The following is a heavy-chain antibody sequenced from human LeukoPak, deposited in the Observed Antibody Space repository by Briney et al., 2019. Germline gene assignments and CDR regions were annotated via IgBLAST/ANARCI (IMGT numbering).Heavy chain of an antibody. CDR2: IYYSGST. Sequence: PSETLSLICSVSGDSISSYYWSWIRQPPGKGLEWIGYIYYSGSTNYNPSLKSRVTISVDTSKNQFSLRLSSVTAADTAVYYCARDVGIAVAGTSHYSYGMDVWGKGTTVTVSS. D-gene: IGHD6-19*01. J-gene: IGHJ6*04. CDR3: ARDVGIAVAGTSHYSYGMDV. CDR1: GDSISSYY. V-gene: IGHV4-59*01.